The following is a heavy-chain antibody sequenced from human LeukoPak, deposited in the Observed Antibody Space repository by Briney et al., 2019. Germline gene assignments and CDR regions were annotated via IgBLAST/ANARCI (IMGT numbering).Heavy chain of an antibody. CDR3: AKDKADYDSSGYYSSSFDY. CDR2: ISGSGGRT. D-gene: IGHD3-22*01. CDR1: GFTFSNYA. Sequence: PGGSLRLSCAASGFTFSNYAMSWVRQAPGKGLEWVSAISGSGGRTYYADPVKGRFTISRDNSKNTLYLQMNSLRAEDTAVYYCAKDKADYDSSGYYSSSFDYWGQGTLVTVSS. J-gene: IGHJ4*02. V-gene: IGHV3-23*01.